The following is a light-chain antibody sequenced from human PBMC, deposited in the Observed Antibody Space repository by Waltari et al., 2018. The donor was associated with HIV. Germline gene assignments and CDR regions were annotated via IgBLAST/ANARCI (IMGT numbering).Light chain of an antibody. CDR2: DVS. CDR3: TSYTSTATVV. V-gene: IGLV2-14*03. J-gene: IGLJ2*01. Sequence: QSVLTQPASVSGSPGQSITISCTGTNDDIGSYIYVSWYQQHPGKVPKLLMYDVSFRPSGVSNRFSGSKSGHTASLSISGIQTEDEAHYYCTSYTSTATVVFGGGTKLTVL. CDR1: NDDIGSYIY.